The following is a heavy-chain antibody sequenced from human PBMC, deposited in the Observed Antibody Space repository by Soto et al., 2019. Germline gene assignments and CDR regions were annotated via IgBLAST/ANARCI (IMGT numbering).Heavy chain of an antibody. CDR2: ISATGGGT. CDR1: GFKFSNYA. Sequence: LRLSCAASGFKFSNYAMSWVRQAPGKGLEWVSLISATGGGTYYADSVKGRFTISRDNSHNTLYLQVHSLTAEDTAVYYCAKDRRAGGNSAFYFDFWGQGAQVTVSS. D-gene: IGHD3-16*01. V-gene: IGHV3-23*01. J-gene: IGHJ4*02. CDR3: AKDRRAGGNSAFYFDF.